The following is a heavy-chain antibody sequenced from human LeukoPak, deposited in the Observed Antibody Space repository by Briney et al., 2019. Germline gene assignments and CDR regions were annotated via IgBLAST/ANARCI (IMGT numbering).Heavy chain of an antibody. V-gene: IGHV4-39*07. CDR3: ARAGYDFWSGYYTGYYYYMDV. D-gene: IGHD3-3*01. CDR1: GGSISSSRYY. CDR2: IYYSGST. Sequence: PSETLSLTCTVSGGSISSSRYYWGWIRQPPGKGLEWIGCIYYSGSTYYNPSLKSRITISVDTSKNQFSLKLSSVTAADTAVYYCARAGYDFWSGYYTGYYYYMDVWGKGTTVTVSS. J-gene: IGHJ6*03.